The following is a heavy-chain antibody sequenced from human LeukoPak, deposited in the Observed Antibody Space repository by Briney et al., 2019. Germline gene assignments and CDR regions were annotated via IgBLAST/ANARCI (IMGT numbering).Heavy chain of an antibody. CDR1: GGSISRGGYY. CDR2: IYYSGST. J-gene: IGHJ6*02. D-gene: IGHD2-15*01. V-gene: IGHV4-31*03. Sequence: TLSLTCTVSGGSISRGGYYWSWIRQHPGKALEWIGYIYYSGSTYYNPSLKSRVTISVDTSKNQFSLKLSYVTAADTAVYYCARTYCSGGGCYSGSPYYYYYYGMDVWGQGTTVTVSS. CDR3: ARTYCSGGGCYSGSPYYYYYYGMDV.